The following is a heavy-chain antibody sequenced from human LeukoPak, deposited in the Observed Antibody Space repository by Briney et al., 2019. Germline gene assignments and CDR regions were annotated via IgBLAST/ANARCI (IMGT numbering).Heavy chain of an antibody. J-gene: IGHJ4*02. CDR2: IRSKANSYAT. V-gene: IGHV3-73*01. Sequence: GGSLRLSCAASGLTVSSNCMSWVRQAPGKGLEWVGRIRSKANSYATAYAASVKGRFTISRDDSKNTAYLQMNSLKTEDTAVYYCTRHSFSVAAKPFDYWGQGTLVTVSS. CDR3: TRHSFSVAAKPFDY. D-gene: IGHD2-15*01. CDR1: GLTVSSNC.